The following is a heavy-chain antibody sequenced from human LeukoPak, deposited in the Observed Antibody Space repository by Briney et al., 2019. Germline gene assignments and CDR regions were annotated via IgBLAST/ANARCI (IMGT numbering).Heavy chain of an antibody. CDR2: INPSGGST. J-gene: IGHJ6*03. CDR1: GYTFTSYY. CDR3: ARTAGIIAAAGFDYYYMDV. V-gene: IGHV1-46*01. Sequence: ASVKVSCKASGYTFTSYYMHWVRQAPGQGLEWMGIINPSGGSTSYAQKFQGRATMTRDMSTSTVYMELSSLRSEDTAVYYCARTAGIIAAAGFDYYYMDVWGKGTTVTVSS. D-gene: IGHD6-13*01.